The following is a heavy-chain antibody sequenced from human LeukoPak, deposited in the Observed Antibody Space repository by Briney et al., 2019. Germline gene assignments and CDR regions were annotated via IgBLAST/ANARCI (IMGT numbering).Heavy chain of an antibody. CDR3: GRGVTTDY. J-gene: IGHJ4*02. CDR1: GLTFSRYA. D-gene: IGHD4-17*01. Sequence: GRSLRLSCAASGLTFSRYAMRWVRHPPGKWLEWVSTIATSGISTYYADSAKGRFTICRDDSKHTLDLQMNSLRAEDTAVYFCGRGVTTDYWGQGTLVTVSS. V-gene: IGHV3-23*01. CDR2: IATSGIST.